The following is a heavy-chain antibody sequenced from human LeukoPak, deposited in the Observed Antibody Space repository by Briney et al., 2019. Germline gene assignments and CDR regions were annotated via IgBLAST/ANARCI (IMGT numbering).Heavy chain of an antibody. CDR2: ICAYNGNT. CDR1: GGTLSSYA. Sequence: ASVKVSCKASGGTLSSYAITWVRQAPGQGLEWMGWICAYNGNTNYAQKFQDRVTMTTDTSTSTAYMELRSLRSDDTAMYYCARVLGIQLWGSSDYWGQGALVTVSS. J-gene: IGHJ4*02. CDR3: ARVLGIQLWGSSDY. V-gene: IGHV1-18*01. D-gene: IGHD5-18*01.